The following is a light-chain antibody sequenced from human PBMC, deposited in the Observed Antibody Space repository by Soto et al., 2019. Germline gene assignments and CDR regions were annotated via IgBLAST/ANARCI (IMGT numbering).Light chain of an antibody. V-gene: IGKV3-11*01. Sequence: IVLTQSPATLSFSPGERATLSCRASQNIAIYLAWCQQKSGQSPRPLIYDTCNRAPGIPDRLSGSGSGTDFTLTISGLEPEDFAVYSCQQRADWRWTFGQGTTVEIK. CDR3: QQRADWRWT. CDR1: QNIAIY. J-gene: IGKJ1*01. CDR2: DTC.